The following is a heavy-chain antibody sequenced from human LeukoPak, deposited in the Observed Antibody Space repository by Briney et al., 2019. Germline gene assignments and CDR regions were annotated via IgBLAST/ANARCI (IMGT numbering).Heavy chain of an antibody. J-gene: IGHJ4*02. CDR2: IYPGDSDT. V-gene: IGHV5-51*01. D-gene: IGHD3-10*01. CDR1: GYSFSNYW. Sequence: GESLKISCKGSGYSFSNYWIGWVRQMPGKGLEWMGIIYPGDSDTRYSPSFQGQVTISADKSISTAYLQWSSLKASDTAMYYCATTKGYGSGSYPGPYYFDYWGQGTLSPSPQ. CDR3: ATTKGYGSGSYPGPYYFDY.